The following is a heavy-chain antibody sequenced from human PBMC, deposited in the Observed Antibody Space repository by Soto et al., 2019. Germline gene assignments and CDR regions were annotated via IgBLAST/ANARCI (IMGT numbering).Heavy chain of an antibody. CDR1: GFTFSSYS. V-gene: IGHV3-21*01. J-gene: IGHJ4*02. D-gene: IGHD2-15*01. Sequence: EVQLVESGGGLVKPGGSLRLSCAASGFTFSSYSMNWVRQAPGKGLEWVSSISSSSSYIYYADSVKGRFTISRDNAKNSLYLQMNSLRAEDTAVYYCARDSRYCSGGSCYWAFDYWGQGTLVTVSS. CDR3: ARDSRYCSGGSCYWAFDY. CDR2: ISSSSSYI.